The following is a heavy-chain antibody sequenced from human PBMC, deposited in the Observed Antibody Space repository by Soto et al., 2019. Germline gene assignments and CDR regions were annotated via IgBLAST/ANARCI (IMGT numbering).Heavy chain of an antibody. J-gene: IGHJ2*01. CDR2: ISSNGGST. CDR3: ARDSNGNGGGGSCVSSYWYLAL. V-gene: IGHV3-64*01. CDR1: GFIFSSYA. Sequence: EVQLVESGGGLVQPGGSLRLSCAASGFIFSSYAMHWVRQAPGKGLEYVSAISSNGGSTYYANSVKVRFMISGDNSKNTLNLQMGSLRAEDMAVYYCARDSNGNGGGGSCVSSYWYLALWGRGTLVTVSS. D-gene: IGHD2-15*01.